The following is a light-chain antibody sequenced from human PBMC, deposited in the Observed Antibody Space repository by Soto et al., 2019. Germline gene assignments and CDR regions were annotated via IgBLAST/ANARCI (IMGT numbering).Light chain of an antibody. CDR2: TSS. V-gene: IGKV4-1*01. CDR3: QQSYSTPPT. J-gene: IGKJ1*01. CDR1: QSVLLTSNNKNY. Sequence: DIVMTQSPDSLAVSLGERATINCKSSQSVLLTSNNKNYLAWYQQKPGKAPTLLIFTSSSLQSGVPSRFSGSGSGTDFILTISSLQPEDFATYYCQQSYSTPPTFGQGTKVDIK.